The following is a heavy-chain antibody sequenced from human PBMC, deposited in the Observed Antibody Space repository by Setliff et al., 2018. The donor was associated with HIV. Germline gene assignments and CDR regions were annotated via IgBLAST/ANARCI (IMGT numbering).Heavy chain of an antibody. D-gene: IGHD2-2*01. Sequence: PSETLSLTCTVSGGSISSGSYYWSWIRQPAGKGLEWIGRIYTSGSTNYNPSLKSRVTISVDTSKNQFSLKLSSVTAADTAVYYCARDQEYCSSTSCYYNWFDPWGQGTLVTVSS. CDR2: IYTSGST. J-gene: IGHJ5*02. V-gene: IGHV4-61*02. CDR1: GGSISSGSYY. CDR3: ARDQEYCSSTSCYYNWFDP.